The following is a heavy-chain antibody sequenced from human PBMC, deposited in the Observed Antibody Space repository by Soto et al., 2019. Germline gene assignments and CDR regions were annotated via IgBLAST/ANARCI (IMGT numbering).Heavy chain of an antibody. CDR2: ISNDGSI. CDR1: GFTFRWFG. V-gene: IGHV3-30*18. CDR3: AKDISLGELSAPDH. D-gene: IGHD3-16*02. Sequence: PGGSLRLSCAGSGFTFRWFGMNWVRQAPGKGLEWVARISNDGSIVYADSVKGRFTISRDNAKNSLYLQMNSLRPEDTALYYCAKDISLGELSAPDHWGQGTLVTVSS. J-gene: IGHJ4*02.